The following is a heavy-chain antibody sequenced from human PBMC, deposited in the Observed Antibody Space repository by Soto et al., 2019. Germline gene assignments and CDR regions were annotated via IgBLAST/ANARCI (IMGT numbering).Heavy chain of an antibody. J-gene: IGHJ4*02. D-gene: IGHD3-22*01. CDR3: TTDFRDMIVNY. CDR2: IKSKTDGGTT. CDR1: GLTFSNAW. Sequence: GGSLRLSCAVSGLTFSNAWMNWVRQAPGKGLEWVGRIKSKTDGGTTDYAAPVKGRFTISRDDSKNTLYLQMNSLKTEDTAVYYCTTDFRDMIVNYWGQGALVTVSS. V-gene: IGHV3-15*07.